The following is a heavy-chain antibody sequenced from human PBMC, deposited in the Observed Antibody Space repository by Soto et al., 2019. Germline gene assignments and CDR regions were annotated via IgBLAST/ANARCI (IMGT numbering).Heavy chain of an antibody. CDR1: GFTFSDYW. J-gene: IGHJ4*02. CDR3: ARDYYKYYDSSGYYRSPAY. Sequence: GGSLRLSCAVSGFTFSDYWMSWVRQAPGKGLEWVANIKQGGSGKYYVDSVKGRFTISRDNAKNTLYLQMNSLRAEDTAVYYCARDYYKYYDSSGYYRSPAYWGQGTLVTVSS. D-gene: IGHD3-22*01. CDR2: IKQGGSGK. V-gene: IGHV3-7*01.